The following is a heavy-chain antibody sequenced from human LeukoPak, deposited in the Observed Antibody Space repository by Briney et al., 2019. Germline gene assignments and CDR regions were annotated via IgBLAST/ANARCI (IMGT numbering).Heavy chain of an antibody. CDR3: TTDGVGVEGATYDN. V-gene: IGHV3-15*01. J-gene: IGHJ4*02. D-gene: IGHD1-26*01. Sequence: PGGSLRLSCAGSGFSFSSYGMHWVRQAPGKGLEWVGRIKAKAHGGTIEYAAPVKGRFTISRDDSKNTLYLQMNSLKTEDTAVYYCTTDGVGVEGATYDNWGQGTLVSVSS. CDR1: GFSFSSYG. CDR2: IKAKAHGGTI.